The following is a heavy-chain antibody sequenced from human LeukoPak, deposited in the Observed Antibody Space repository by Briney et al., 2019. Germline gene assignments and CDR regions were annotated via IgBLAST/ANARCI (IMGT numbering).Heavy chain of an antibody. V-gene: IGHV3-23*01. Sequence: GGSLRLSCAVSGITLSNYGMSWVRQAPGKRLEWVAGISGSGGSTNYADSVKGRFTISRDNPKNTLYLQMNSLTVEDTAVYFCAKRGVAIRVILVGFHKEAYYFDSWGQGALVTVSS. D-gene: IGHD3-22*01. J-gene: IGHJ4*02. CDR2: ISGSGGST. CDR3: AKRGVAIRVILVGFHKEAYYFDS. CDR1: GITLSNYG.